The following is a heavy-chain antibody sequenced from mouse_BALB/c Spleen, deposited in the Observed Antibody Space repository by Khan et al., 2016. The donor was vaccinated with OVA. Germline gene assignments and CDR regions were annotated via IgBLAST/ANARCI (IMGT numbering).Heavy chain of an antibody. CDR1: GYSITSGYG. CDR2: ISYSGST. Sequence: EVQLQESGPGLVKPSQSLSLTCTVTGYSITSGYGWNWIRQFPGNKLEWMGYISYSGSTNYNPSLKSRISITRDTSKNQCFQQLNSVTTKDTATYYCARTARIKYWGQGTTLTVSS. CDR3: ARTARIKY. D-gene: IGHD1-2*01. J-gene: IGHJ2*01. V-gene: IGHV3-2*02.